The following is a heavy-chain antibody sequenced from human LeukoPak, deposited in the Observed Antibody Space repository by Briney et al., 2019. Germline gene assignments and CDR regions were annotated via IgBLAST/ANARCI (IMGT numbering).Heavy chain of an antibody. Sequence: SETLSLTCAVYGGSFSGYYWSWIRQPPGKGLEWIGEINHSGSTNYNPSLKSRVTISVDTSKNQFSLKLSSVTAADTAVYYCARLEIVGYCSGGGCLNWFDPWGQGTLVTVSS. D-gene: IGHD2-15*01. CDR1: GGSFSGYY. CDR2: INHSGST. J-gene: IGHJ5*02. V-gene: IGHV4-34*01. CDR3: ARLEIVGYCSGGGCLNWFDP.